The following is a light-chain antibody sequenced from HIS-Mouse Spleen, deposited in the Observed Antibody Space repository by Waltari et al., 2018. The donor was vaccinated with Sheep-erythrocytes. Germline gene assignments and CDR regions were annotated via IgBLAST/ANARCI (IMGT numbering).Light chain of an antibody. CDR1: QGISSW. CDR3: QQANSFPQT. V-gene: IGKV1-12*01. Sequence: DIQMTQSPSSVSASVGDRVTLTCRASQGISSWLAWYQHKPGKAPKLLLYVASRLQSGVPSTFSVSGSGTDFTLTIRSLQPEDFATYYCQQANSFPQTFGQGTKVEIK. CDR2: VAS. J-gene: IGKJ1*01.